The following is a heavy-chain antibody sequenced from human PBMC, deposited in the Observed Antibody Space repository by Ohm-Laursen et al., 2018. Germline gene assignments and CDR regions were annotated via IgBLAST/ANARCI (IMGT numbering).Heavy chain of an antibody. D-gene: IGHD6-19*01. J-gene: IGHJ4*02. Sequence: SLRLSCAASGFTFTDYGMNWVRQAPGKGLEWVSVIYSGESTYYADSVKGRFTISRDNSKNTLYLQMNSLRAEDTAVYYCARAKGSGWPFDYWGQGTLVTVSS. V-gene: IGHV3-53*01. CDR3: ARAKGSGWPFDY. CDR2: IYSGEST. CDR1: GFTFTDYG.